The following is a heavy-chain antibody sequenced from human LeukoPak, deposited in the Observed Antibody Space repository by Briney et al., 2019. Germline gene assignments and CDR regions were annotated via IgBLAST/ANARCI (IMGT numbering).Heavy chain of an antibody. Sequence: PGGSLRLSCAASGFTSSSYSMNWVRQAPGKGLEWVSSISSSSSYIYYADSVKGRFTISRDNAKNSLYLQMNSLRAEDTAVYYCATTYCSGGSCYSEYYYYYYYMDVWGKGTTVTVSS. CDR2: ISSSSSYI. CDR3: ATTYCSGGSCYSEYYYYYYYMDV. CDR1: GFTSSSYS. D-gene: IGHD2-15*01. V-gene: IGHV3-21*01. J-gene: IGHJ6*03.